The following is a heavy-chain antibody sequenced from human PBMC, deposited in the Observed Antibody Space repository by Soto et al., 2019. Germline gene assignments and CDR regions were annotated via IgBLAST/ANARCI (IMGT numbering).Heavy chain of an antibody. CDR1: GGSISSYY. V-gene: IGHV4-59*01. Sequence: PSETLSLTCFISGGSISSYYRTWVRQPPGKGLEWIGNIYYTGSTNYSPSLKSRVTISIDTSKNQFSLQLTSVSAADTAMYYCTTRPSSVGWFDPWGQGTLVTVSS. CDR3: TTRPSSVGWFDP. CDR2: IYYTGST. J-gene: IGHJ5*02.